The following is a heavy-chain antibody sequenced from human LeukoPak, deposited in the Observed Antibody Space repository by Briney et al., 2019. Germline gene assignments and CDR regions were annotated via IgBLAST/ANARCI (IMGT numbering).Heavy chain of an antibody. J-gene: IGHJ6*03. D-gene: IGHD6-19*01. V-gene: IGHV4-4*07. CDR3: ARDTRPLSAVDYYYYYMDV. CDR1: GGSISDYY. Sequence: IPSETLSLTCTVSGGSISDYYWTWIRQPAGKGLEWIGRIFSSGTTNYNPSLKSRVAMSIDMSKNQFSLELSSVTAADTAVYYCARDTRPLSAVDYYYYYMDVWGKGTTVTISS. CDR2: IFSSGTT.